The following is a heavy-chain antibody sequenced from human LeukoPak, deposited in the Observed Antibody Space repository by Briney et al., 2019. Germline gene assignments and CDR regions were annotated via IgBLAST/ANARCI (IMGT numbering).Heavy chain of an antibody. CDR3: AKDSTLFGELFNWFDP. Sequence: GGSLRLSCAASGFTFSNGWMSWVRQAPRKGLEWVGQIKTESDGATTDYAAPVKGRFTISRDDSKNTLYLQMNSLRAEDTAVYYCAKDSTLFGELFNWFDPWGQGTLVTVSS. CDR2: IKTESDGATT. V-gene: IGHV3-15*01. CDR1: GFTFSNGW. J-gene: IGHJ5*02. D-gene: IGHD3-10*02.